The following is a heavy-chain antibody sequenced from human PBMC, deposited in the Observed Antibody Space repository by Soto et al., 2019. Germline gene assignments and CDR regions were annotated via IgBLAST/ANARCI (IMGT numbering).Heavy chain of an antibody. CDR2: IYHSGST. J-gene: IGHJ2*01. Sequence: QVQLQESGPGLVKPSGTLSLTCAVSGGSISSSNWWSWVRQPPGKGLEWIGEIYHSGSTNYNPSLTSPVNIPVHKSKNRFSLKLSSVAVAGTAVYYCASWGAVAGTLGRGYFDLWGRGTLVTVSS. CDR3: ASWGAVAGTLGRGYFDL. V-gene: IGHV4-4*02. D-gene: IGHD6-19*01. CDR1: GGSISSSNW.